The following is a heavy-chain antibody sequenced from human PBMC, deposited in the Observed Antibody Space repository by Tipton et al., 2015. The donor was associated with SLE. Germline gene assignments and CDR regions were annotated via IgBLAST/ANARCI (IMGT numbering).Heavy chain of an antibody. V-gene: IGHV4-34*01. CDR2: INHSGST. CDR1: GGSFSGYY. J-gene: IGHJ4*02. D-gene: IGHD6-6*01. CDR3: AIYSSSSSFDY. Sequence: LRLSCAVYGGSFSGYYWSWIRQPPGKGLEWIGEINHSGSTNYNPSLKSRVTISVDTSKNQFSLKLSSVTAADTAVYYCAIYSSSSSFDYWGQGTLVTVSS.